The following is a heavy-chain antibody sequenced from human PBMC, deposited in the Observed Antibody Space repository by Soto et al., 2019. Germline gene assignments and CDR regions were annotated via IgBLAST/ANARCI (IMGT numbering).Heavy chain of an antibody. V-gene: IGHV3-74*01. CDR2: INDDGSRT. CDR1: GFTLSNFW. CDR3: VRDHHDYDFWSGNPRGYFDL. Sequence: EVRLVESGGGLVQPGGSLRLSCTGSGFTLSNFWMHWVRQVPGKGLVWVSRINDDGSRTKYADSVEGRLTISRDNAKNTLYLQMDSLRVEDTAVYYCVRDHHDYDFWSGNPRGYFDLWGRGTLVTVSS. D-gene: IGHD3-3*01. J-gene: IGHJ2*01.